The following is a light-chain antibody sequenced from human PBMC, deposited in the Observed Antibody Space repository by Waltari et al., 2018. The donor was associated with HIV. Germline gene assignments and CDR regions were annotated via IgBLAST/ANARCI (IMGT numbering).Light chain of an antibody. CDR1: SSDIGGYNY. V-gene: IGLV2-8*01. CDR2: EVT. CDR3: VSYAGSNTVI. Sequence: QSALTQPPSASGSPGQSVTISCTGTSSDIGGYNYVSWYQQHPGKAPKLIIYEVTKRPSGLTNRFSGSKSGNTASLTVSGLQAEDEADYYCVSYAGSNTVIFGGGTRLTVL. J-gene: IGLJ2*01.